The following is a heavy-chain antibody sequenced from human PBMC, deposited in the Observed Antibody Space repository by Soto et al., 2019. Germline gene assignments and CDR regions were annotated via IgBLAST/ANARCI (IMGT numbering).Heavy chain of an antibody. D-gene: IGHD3-3*01. CDR3: AGGRFKDAFDI. CDR1: GGSISSYY. V-gene: IGHV4-59*01. J-gene: IGHJ3*02. Sequence: PSETLSLTCTVSGGSISSYYWSWIRQPPGKGLEWIGYIYYSGSTNYNPSLKSRVTISVDTSKNQFSLKLSSVTAADTAVYYCAGGRFKDAFDIWGQGTMVTVSS. CDR2: IYYSGST.